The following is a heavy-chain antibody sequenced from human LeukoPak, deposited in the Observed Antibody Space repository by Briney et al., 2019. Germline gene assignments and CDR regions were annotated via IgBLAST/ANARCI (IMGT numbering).Heavy chain of an antibody. V-gene: IGHV4-34*01. J-gene: IGHJ3*02. CDR1: GGSFSGYY. Sequence: TSSETLSLTCAVYGGSFSGYYWSWIRQPPGKGLEWIGSIYHSGSTYYNPSLKSRVTISVDTSKNQFSLKLSSVTAADTAVYYCARNYGDYVDAFDIWGQGTMVTVSS. CDR3: ARNYGDYVDAFDI. D-gene: IGHD4-17*01. CDR2: IYHSGST.